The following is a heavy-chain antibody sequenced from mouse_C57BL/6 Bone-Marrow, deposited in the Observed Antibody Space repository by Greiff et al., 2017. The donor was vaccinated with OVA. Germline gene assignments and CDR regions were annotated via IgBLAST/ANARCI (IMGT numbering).Heavy chain of an antibody. CDR1: GYTFTSYG. CDR2: IYPRSGNT. Sequence: VQLQESGAELARPGASVKLSCKASGYTFTSYGISWVKQRTGQGLEWIGEIYPRSGNTYYNEKFKGKATLTADKSSSTAYMELRSLTSEDSAVYFCARIYSSYWYFDVWGTGTTVTVSS. D-gene: IGHD2-5*01. J-gene: IGHJ1*03. CDR3: ARIYSSYWYFDV. V-gene: IGHV1-81*01.